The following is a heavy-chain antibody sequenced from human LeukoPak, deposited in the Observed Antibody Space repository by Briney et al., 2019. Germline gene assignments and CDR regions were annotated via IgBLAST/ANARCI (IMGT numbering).Heavy chain of an antibody. CDR1: GVSISSSNNF. V-gene: IGHV4-39*01. J-gene: IGHJ4*02. Sequence: SETLSLTCTVSGVSISSSNNFWGWIRQPPGKGREWIGSVHYSGTTYYIPSLKSRVTISVDTSKNQFSLKLSSVTASDTAVYYCARHEEEDGYNAKTFGYCGQGTLATVPS. CDR2: VHYSGTT. CDR3: ARHEEEDGYNAKTFGY. D-gene: IGHD5-24*01.